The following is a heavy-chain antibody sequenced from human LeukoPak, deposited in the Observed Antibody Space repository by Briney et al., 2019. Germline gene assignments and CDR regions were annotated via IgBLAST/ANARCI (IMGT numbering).Heavy chain of an antibody. J-gene: IGHJ4*02. CDR3: ARTRSGDFH. Sequence: GGSLRLSCAASGFSFSSYWMSWVRRAPGKGLEWVASMKEDGSETYYVDSVKGRFTISRDNGKNSLYLQLNSLRAEDTAVYYCARTRSGDFHWGQGALVTVSS. D-gene: IGHD2-21*02. CDR1: GFSFSSYW. V-gene: IGHV3-7*04. CDR2: MKEDGSET.